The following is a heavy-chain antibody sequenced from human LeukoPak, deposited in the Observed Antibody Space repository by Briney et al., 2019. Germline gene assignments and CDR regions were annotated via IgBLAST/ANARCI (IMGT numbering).Heavy chain of an antibody. CDR1: DGSFSDYY. Sequence: PSETLSLTCAVFDGSFSDYYWSWVRQPPGKGLEWIGEINYSGRTNYYPSLTSRATLSIDTSKNQFSLKLSSVTAADTAVYYCARRDSSGWVWGQGTLVTVSS. CDR2: INYSGRT. J-gene: IGHJ4*02. CDR3: ARRDSSGWV. V-gene: IGHV4-34*01. D-gene: IGHD6-19*01.